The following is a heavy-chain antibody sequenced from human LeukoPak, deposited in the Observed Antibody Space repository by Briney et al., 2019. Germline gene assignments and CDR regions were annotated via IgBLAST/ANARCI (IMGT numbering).Heavy chain of an antibody. CDR1: GSSISTSY. V-gene: IGHV4-59*01. Sequence: PSETLSLTCTFSGSSISTSYWSWIRQPPGKGLEWIAYIYYSGYTNYNPSLKSRVTISIDTSKNQFSLKLSSVTAADTAAYYCARARSDSGRFDSWGQGTLVTVSS. CDR3: ARARSDSGRFDS. D-gene: IGHD1-26*01. J-gene: IGHJ4*02. CDR2: IYYSGYT.